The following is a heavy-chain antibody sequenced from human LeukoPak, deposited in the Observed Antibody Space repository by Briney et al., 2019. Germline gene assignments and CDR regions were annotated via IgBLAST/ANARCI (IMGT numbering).Heavy chain of an antibody. J-gene: IGHJ6*03. Sequence: GGSLRLSCAASGFTFSSYAMSWVRQAPGKGLEWVSAISGSGGSTYYADSVKGRFTISRDNSKNTLYLQMNSLRAEDTAVYYCAKDPYSSYYYYYYMDVWGKGTAVTVSS. CDR1: GFTFSSYA. CDR3: AKDPYSSYYYYYYMDV. D-gene: IGHD2-21*01. CDR2: ISGSGGST. V-gene: IGHV3-23*01.